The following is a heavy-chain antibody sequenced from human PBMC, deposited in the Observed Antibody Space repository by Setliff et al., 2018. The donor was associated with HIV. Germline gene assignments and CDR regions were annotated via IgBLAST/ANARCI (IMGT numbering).Heavy chain of an antibody. CDR1: GYSFTTYS. CDR2: ISSNTGNP. J-gene: IGHJ3*02. CDR3: ARANIYSDAFDI. Sequence: ASVKVSCKASGYSFTTYSLNWVRQVPGQGVEWMGWISSNTGNPTYAQDFTGRFVFSLDTSVNTAYLQITTLKAEDSAVYYCARANIYSDAFDIWGQGTMVTVXS. D-gene: IGHD2-21*01. V-gene: IGHV7-4-1*02.